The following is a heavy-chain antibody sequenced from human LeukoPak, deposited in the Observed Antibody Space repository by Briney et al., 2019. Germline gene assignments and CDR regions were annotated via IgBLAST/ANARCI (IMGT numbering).Heavy chain of an antibody. CDR2: INHSGST. Sequence: PSETLSLTRAVYGGSFSGYYWSWIRQPPGKGLEWIGEINHSGSTNYNPSLKSRVTISVDTSKNQFSLKLSSVTAADTAVYYCARPKQGYWGQGTLVTVSS. CDR3: ARPKQGY. V-gene: IGHV4-34*01. CDR1: GGSFSGYY. J-gene: IGHJ4*02.